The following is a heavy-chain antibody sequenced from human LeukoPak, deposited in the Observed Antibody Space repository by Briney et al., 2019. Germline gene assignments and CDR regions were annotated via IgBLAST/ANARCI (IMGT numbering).Heavy chain of an antibody. J-gene: IGHJ3*02. CDR3: ARDNSWFLSFDI. CDR1: GGSISSSGYY. CDR2: IYYSGSN. Sequence: PSETLSLTCSVSGGSISSSGYYWGWIRQPPGKALEWIGTIYYSGSNYDNPSLKSRVTISVDTSKNQFSLKLSSVTAADTAVYYCARDNSWFLSFDIWGQGTMVTVSS. V-gene: IGHV4-39*07. D-gene: IGHD6-13*01.